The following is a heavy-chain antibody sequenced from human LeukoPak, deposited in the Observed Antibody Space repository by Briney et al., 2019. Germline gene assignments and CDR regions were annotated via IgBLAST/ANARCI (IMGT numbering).Heavy chain of an antibody. CDR2: ISYSGST. CDR3: ARTGGYNSPLGY. J-gene: IGHJ4*02. CDR1: GSSISSYY. Sequence: PSETLSLTCTVSGSSISSYYWSWIRQPPGKGLEWIGYISYSGSTNYNPSLKSRVTISVDMSKNQFSLKQSSVPAADTAVYYCARTGGYNSPLGYWGQGNLVTVSS. D-gene: IGHD5-24*01. V-gene: IGHV4-59*01.